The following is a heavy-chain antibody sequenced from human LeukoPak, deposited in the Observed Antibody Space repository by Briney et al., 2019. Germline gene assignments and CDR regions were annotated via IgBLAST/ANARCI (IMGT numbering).Heavy chain of an antibody. CDR3: AGMYYYDSSGYNTFDY. CDR1: GGSISSYY. J-gene: IGHJ4*02. D-gene: IGHD3-22*01. Sequence: SETLSLTCTVSGGSISSYYWSWIRQPAGKGLEWIGRIYTSGSTNYNPSLKSRVTMSVDTSKNQFSLKLSSVTAADTAVYYCAGMYYYDSSGYNTFDYWGQGTLVTVSS. V-gene: IGHV4-4*07. CDR2: IYTSGST.